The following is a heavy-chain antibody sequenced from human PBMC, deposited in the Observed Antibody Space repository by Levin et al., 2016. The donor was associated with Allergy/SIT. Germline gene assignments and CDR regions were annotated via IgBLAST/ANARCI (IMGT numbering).Heavy chain of an antibody. D-gene: IGHD6-19*01. CDR1: GGSVTSSRHY. V-gene: IGHV4-39*01. Sequence: SETLSLTCTVSGGSVTSSRHYWGWVRQSPEKGLHWLGYVFHSGSTKYNPSLKSRVTISVDTSKNNFSLNLTSVTAADTAVYYCARLVVQGSWQVDSWGQGALVTVSS. J-gene: IGHJ4*02. CDR3: ARLVVQGSWQVDS. CDR2: VFHSGST.